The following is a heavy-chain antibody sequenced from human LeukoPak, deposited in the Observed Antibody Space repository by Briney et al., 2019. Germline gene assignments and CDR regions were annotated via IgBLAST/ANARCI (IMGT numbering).Heavy chain of an antibody. J-gene: IGHJ4*02. CDR2: ISSSSYI. D-gene: IGHD5-18*01. V-gene: IGHV3-21*01. Sequence: GGSLRLSCAASGFTFSSYSMNWVRQAPGKGLEWVSSISSSSYIYYADSVKGRFTISRDNAKNSLYLQMNSLSDEDTAVYYCAREGLDSSGRLYYFDYWGQGTLVTVSS. CDR3: AREGLDSSGRLYYFDY. CDR1: GFTFSSYS.